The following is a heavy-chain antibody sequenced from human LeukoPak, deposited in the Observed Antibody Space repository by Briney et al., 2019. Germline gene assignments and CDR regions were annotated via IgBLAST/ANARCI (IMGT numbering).Heavy chain of an antibody. D-gene: IGHD3-10*01. CDR2: IYYSGST. V-gene: IGHV4-59*01. J-gene: IGHJ4*02. CDR3: TRGGSNFDY. CDR1: GGSISSYY. Sequence: PSETLSLTCTVSGGSISSYYWSWVRQPPEKGLEWIGYIYYSGSTNYNPSLKSRVTISVDTSKNQFSLQLTSVTAADTAVHFCTRGGSNFDYWGQGTLVTVSS.